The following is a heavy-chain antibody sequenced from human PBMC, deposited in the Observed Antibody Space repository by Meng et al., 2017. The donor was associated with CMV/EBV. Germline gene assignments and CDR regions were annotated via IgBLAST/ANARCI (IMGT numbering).Heavy chain of an antibody. CDR3: ARDPHSGWLDY. D-gene: IGHD6-19*01. J-gene: IGHJ4*02. Sequence: QVPVGPSGAEVKKPGASVKVSCKASGYTFTSYYMHWVRQAPGQGLEWMGIINPSGGSTSYAQKFQGRVTMTRDTSTSTAYMELSSLRSEDTAVYYCARDPHSGWLDYWGQGTLVTVAS. CDR1: GYTFTSYY. CDR2: INPSGGST. V-gene: IGHV1-46*01.